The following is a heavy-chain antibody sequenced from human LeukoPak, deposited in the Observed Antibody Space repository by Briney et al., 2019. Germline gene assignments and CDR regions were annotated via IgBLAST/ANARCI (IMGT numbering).Heavy chain of an antibody. CDR1: GYTFTSYG. CDR2: ISAYNGNT. CDR3: ARVRGSGSSASVALGY. Sequence: ASVKVSCKATGYTFTSYGISWVRQAPGQGLEWMGRISAYNGNTNYAQKLQGRVTMTTDTSTSTAYMELRSLRSDDTAVYYCARVRGSGSSASVALGYWGQGTLVTVSS. J-gene: IGHJ4*02. D-gene: IGHD3-10*01. V-gene: IGHV1-18*04.